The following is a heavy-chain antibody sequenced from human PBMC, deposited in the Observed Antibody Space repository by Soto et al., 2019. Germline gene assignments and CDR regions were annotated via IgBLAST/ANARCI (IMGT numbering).Heavy chain of an antibody. CDR3: ARDPFGGYCLDY. J-gene: IGHJ4*02. V-gene: IGHV4-59*01. CDR1: GGSINNNF. CDR2: VYYDGHT. D-gene: IGHD5-12*01. Sequence: SETLSLTCTVSGGSINNNFWGWIRQPPGKGLEWIGYVYYDGHTDYNPSLESRVTIAVDTSKNQFSLRLTSVTAADTAVYYCARDPFGGYCLDYWGQGALVTVSS.